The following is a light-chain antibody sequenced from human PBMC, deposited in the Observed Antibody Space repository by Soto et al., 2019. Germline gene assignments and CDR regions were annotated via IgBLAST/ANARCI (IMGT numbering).Light chain of an antibody. Sequence: EIVMTQSPATLSVSPGERATLSCRASQSISRPYLAWYQQKPGQAPRLLIDGASNRATGIPDRFSGSGSGTDFTLTISRLEPEDFAVYYCQQYDTWTFGQGTKVDIK. V-gene: IGKV3-20*01. CDR1: QSISRPY. J-gene: IGKJ1*01. CDR2: GAS. CDR3: QQYDTWT.